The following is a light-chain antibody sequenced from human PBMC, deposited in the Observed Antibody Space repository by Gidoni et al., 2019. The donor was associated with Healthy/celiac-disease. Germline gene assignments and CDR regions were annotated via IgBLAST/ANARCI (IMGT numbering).Light chain of an antibody. CDR2: GAS. J-gene: IGKJ5*01. CDR3: QQYGSSPEIT. CDR1: QSVSSSY. V-gene: IGKV3-20*01. Sequence: ETVLTLSPGTLSLSPGERATVSCRASQSVSSSYLAWYQQKPGQAPRLLIYGASSRATGIPDRFSGSGSGTDFSLTISRLEPEDFAVYYCQQYGSSPEITFXQXTRLEIK.